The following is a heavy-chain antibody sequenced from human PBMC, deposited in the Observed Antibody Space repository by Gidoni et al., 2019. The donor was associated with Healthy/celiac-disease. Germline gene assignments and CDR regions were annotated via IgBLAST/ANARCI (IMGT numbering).Heavy chain of an antibody. Sequence: EVQLVESGGGLVKPGGSLRLSCAASGFTFRNAWLSWVRQAPGKGLEWVGRIKSKTDGATTDYAAPVKGRFAISRDDSKNTLFLQMNSLKTEDTAVYYCATDGYSGYDSYYIDYWGQGTLVTVSS. J-gene: IGHJ4*02. CDR3: ATDGYSGYDSYYIDY. D-gene: IGHD5-12*01. CDR2: IKSKTDGATT. CDR1: GFTFRNAW. V-gene: IGHV3-15*01.